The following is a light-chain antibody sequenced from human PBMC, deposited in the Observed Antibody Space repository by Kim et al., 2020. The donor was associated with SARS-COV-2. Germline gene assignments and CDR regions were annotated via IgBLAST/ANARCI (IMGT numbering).Light chain of an antibody. CDR3: QQYYSYPYT. J-gene: IGKJ2*01. V-gene: IGKV1-8*01. CDR1: QGISSY. CDR2: AAS. Sequence: AIRITQSPSSLSASTGDSVTITCRASQGISSYLAWYQQKPGKAPKLLISAASTLQSAVPPRFSGSGSGTDFTLTISCLQSEDFATYYCQQYYSYPYTFGQGTKLEI.